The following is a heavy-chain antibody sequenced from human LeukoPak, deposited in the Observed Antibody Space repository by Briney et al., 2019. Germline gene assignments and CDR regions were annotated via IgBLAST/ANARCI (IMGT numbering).Heavy chain of an antibody. CDR1: GFTFSSYS. D-gene: IGHD5-24*01. CDR3: ARDDSGDGYN. Sequence: EGSLRLSCAASGFTFSSYSMNWVRQAPGKGLEWVSSISSSSSYIYYADSVKGRFTISRDNAKNSLYLQMNSLRAEDTAVYYCARDDSGDGYNWGQGTLVTVSS. CDR2: ISSSSSYI. J-gene: IGHJ4*02. V-gene: IGHV3-21*01.